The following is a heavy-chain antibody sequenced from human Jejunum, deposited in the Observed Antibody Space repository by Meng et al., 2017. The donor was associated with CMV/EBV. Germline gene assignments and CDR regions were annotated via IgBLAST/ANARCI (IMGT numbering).Heavy chain of an antibody. D-gene: IGHD5-18*01. CDR2: INGGGDRT. J-gene: IGHJ4*02. CDR1: GFTFSNFV. Sequence: SGFTFSNFVMTWVRQAPGKGLEWVSAINGGGDRTYYADSVKGRFTVSRDNSKNTLYLQMNSLRIEDTAVYYCARVPRGYTYGPGFDYWGQGTLVTVSS. CDR3: ARVPRGYTYGPGFDY. V-gene: IGHV3-23*01.